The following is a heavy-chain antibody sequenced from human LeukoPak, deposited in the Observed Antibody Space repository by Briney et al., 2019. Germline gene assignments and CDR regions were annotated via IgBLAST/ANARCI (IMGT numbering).Heavy chain of an antibody. J-gene: IGHJ4*02. Sequence: GRSLRLSCAASGFTFSSYGMHWVRQAPGKGLEWVAVIWYDGSNKHYADSVKGRFTISRDNSKNTLYLQMNSLRAEDTAVYYCAREDDYGDYEGTDFDYWGQGTLVTVSS. CDR3: AREDDYGDYEGTDFDY. D-gene: IGHD4-17*01. V-gene: IGHV3-33*01. CDR1: GFTFSSYG. CDR2: IWYDGSNK.